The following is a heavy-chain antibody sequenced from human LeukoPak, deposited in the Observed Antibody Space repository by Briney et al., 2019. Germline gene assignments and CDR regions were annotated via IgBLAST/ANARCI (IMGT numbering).Heavy chain of an antibody. J-gene: IGHJ4*02. Sequence: GGSLRLSCVASRFTFSRYAMHWVRQAPGKGLEWMAVISFDGSTKYYADSVKGRFTISRDNSKNTLYPQMNSLRDEDTAVYYCAGDDGSGSSYPEPPVDYWGQGTLVTVSS. V-gene: IGHV3-30-3*01. CDR1: RFTFSRYA. CDR3: AGDDGSGSSYPEPPVDY. D-gene: IGHD3-10*01. CDR2: ISFDGSTK.